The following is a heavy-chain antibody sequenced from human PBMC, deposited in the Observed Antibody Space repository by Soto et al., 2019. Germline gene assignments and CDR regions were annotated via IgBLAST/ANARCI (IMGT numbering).Heavy chain of an antibody. J-gene: IGHJ6*02. CDR2: IIPIFGTA. V-gene: IGHV1-69*06. Sequence: GASVKVSCKASGGTFSSYSISWVRQAPGQGLEWMGGIIPIFGTANYAQKFQGRVTITADKSTSTAYMELSSLRSEDTAVYYCARSPSYYYYGMDVWGQGTTVTVSS. CDR1: GGTFSSYS. CDR3: ARSPSYYYYGMDV.